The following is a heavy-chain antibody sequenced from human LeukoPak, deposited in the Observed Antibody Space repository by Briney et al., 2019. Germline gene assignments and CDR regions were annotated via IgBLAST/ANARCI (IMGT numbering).Heavy chain of an antibody. CDR2: ISSSSSSI. CDR1: GFTFSSYS. CDR3: ARVGYSSSPDH. J-gene: IGHJ4*02. D-gene: IGHD6-13*01. Sequence: GGSLRLSCAASGFTFSSYSMHWVRQAPGKGLEWVSYISSSSSSIYYADSVKGRFTISRDNAKNSLYLQMNSLRAEDTAVYYCARVGYSSSPDHWGQGTLVTVSS. V-gene: IGHV3-48*04.